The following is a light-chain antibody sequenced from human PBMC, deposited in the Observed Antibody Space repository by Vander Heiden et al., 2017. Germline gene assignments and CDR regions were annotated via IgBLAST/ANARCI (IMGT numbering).Light chain of an antibody. V-gene: IGLV2-14*01. J-gene: IGLJ2*01. Sequence: QYALTQPASVSGSPGQSITISCTGTSTDVGGYNYVSWFQQHPGKAPKLMIYEVIHRPSGVSNRFSASKSGNTASLTISGLQAEDEADYYCTSYTSRSTLVFGGGTKLTVL. CDR2: EVI. CDR1: STDVGGYNY. CDR3: TSYTSRSTLV.